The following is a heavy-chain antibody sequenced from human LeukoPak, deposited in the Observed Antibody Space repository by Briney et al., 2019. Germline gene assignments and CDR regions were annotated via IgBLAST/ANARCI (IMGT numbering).Heavy chain of an antibody. Sequence: GSLRLSCAASGFSFSTYSMNWVRQAPGKGLEWVSSISSGGRYVYYADSVKGRFTISRDNAKNSLYLQMNSLRAEDTAVYYCARDTRLMYYFDFWGQGALVTVSS. CDR1: GFSFSTYS. D-gene: IGHD2-2*01. J-gene: IGHJ4*02. CDR3: ARDTRLMYYFDF. CDR2: ISSGGRYV. V-gene: IGHV3-21*01.